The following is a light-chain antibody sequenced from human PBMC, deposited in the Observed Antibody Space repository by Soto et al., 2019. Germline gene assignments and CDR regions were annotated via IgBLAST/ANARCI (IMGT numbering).Light chain of an antibody. J-gene: IGKJ1*01. CDR3: QQSYYNPT. Sequence: DIQMTQSPSTLSASVGDRVTITCRASQSISSWLAWYQQKPGKAPNLLIHDASSLQSGVPSRFSGSGSGTDFTLTISSLQREDFATYYCQQSYYNPTFGQGTKVDIK. CDR1: QSISSW. V-gene: IGKV1-39*01. CDR2: DAS.